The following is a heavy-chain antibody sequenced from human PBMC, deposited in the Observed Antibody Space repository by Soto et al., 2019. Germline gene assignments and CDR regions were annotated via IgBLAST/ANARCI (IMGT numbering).Heavy chain of an antibody. Sequence: QVQLQQWGAGLLKPSETLSLTCAVYGGSFSGYYWSWIRQPPGKGLAWIGEINHSGSTNYNPSFKSRVTLSVDTAKNQFSLKLSSVTAADTAVYYCARANLYYGSGSYYNDYWGQGTLVTVSS. J-gene: IGHJ4*02. D-gene: IGHD3-10*01. CDR3: ARANLYYGSGSYYNDY. CDR1: GGSFSGYY. CDR2: INHSGST. V-gene: IGHV4-34*01.